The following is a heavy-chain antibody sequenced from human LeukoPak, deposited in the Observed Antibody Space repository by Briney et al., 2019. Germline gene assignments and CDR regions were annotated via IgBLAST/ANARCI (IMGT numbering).Heavy chain of an antibody. CDR3: ARVAPALAYYYGSGSYPKAHFDY. CDR1: GGSISSSNW. D-gene: IGHD3-10*01. CDR2: IYHSWST. Sequence: SGTLSLTCAVSGGSISSSNWWSWVRQPPGKGLEWSGEIYHSWSTNYNPSLKSRVTLPVDKSKTQFSLTLSSVTAADTAVYYCARVAPALAYYYGSGSYPKAHFDYWGQGTLVTASS. V-gene: IGHV4-4*02. J-gene: IGHJ4*02.